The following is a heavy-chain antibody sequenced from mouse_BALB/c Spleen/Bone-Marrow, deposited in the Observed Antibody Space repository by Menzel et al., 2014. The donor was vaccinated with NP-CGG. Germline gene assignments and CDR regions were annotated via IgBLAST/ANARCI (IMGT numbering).Heavy chain of an antibody. J-gene: IGHJ4*01. CDR1: GYTFTSYV. V-gene: IGHV1-14*01. CDR3: AREGVRRGYYCSMDY. CDR2: INPYNDAT. Sequence: EVHLVESGPELVKPGASVKMSCKASGYTFTSYVMHWVKQKPGQGLEWIGYINPYNDATKYNEKFKGKATLSSDKSSSTDSMELSSLASEGSAVYYCAREGVRRGYYCSMDYWGQGTSVTVSS. D-gene: IGHD2-14*01.